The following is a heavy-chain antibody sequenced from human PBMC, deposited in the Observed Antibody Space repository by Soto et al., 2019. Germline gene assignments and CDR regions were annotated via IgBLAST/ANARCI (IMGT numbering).Heavy chain of an antibody. CDR2: IYYSGST. CDR3: ARGLIVLVPAARNWFDP. D-gene: IGHD2-2*01. Sequence: SETLSLTCTVSGCSISSGDYYWSWIRQPPGKGLEWIGYIYYSGSTYYNPSLKSRVTISVDTSKNQFSLKLSSVTAADTAVYYCARGLIVLVPAARNWFDPWGQGTLVTVSS. J-gene: IGHJ5*02. V-gene: IGHV4-30-4*01. CDR1: GCSISSGDYY.